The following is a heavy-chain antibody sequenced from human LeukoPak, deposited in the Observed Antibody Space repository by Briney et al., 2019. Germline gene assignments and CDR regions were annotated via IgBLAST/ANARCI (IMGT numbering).Heavy chain of an antibody. CDR3: ARGAIGFDY. V-gene: IGHV4-39*07. D-gene: IGHD2-21*01. CDR1: GGSISSSSYY. CDR2: IYYSGST. J-gene: IGHJ4*02. Sequence: SETLSLTCTVSGGSISSSSYYWGWIRQPPGKGLEWIGSIYYSGSTYYNPSLKSRVTISVDTSKNQFSLKLSSVTAADTAVYYCARGAIGFDYWGQGTLVTVSS.